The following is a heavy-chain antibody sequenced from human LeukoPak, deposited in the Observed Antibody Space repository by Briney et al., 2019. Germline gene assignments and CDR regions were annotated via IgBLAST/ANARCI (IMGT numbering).Heavy chain of an antibody. CDR3: ARGVRYYGSGSYPLNWFDP. J-gene: IGHJ5*02. Sequence: SETLSLTCTVSGGSISSYYWSWIRQPPGQGREWIGYIYYSGSTNYNPSLKSRVTISVDTSKNQFSLKLSSVTAADTAVYYCARGVRYYGSGSYPLNWFDPWGQGTLVTVSS. V-gene: IGHV4-59*01. CDR2: IYYSGST. CDR1: GGSISSYY. D-gene: IGHD3-10*01.